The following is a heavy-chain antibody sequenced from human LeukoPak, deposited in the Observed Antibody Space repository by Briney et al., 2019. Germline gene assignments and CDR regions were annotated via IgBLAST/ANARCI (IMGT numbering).Heavy chain of an antibody. CDR2: ISSSRSTR. J-gene: IGHJ3*02. CDR3: ARDANYDSSGYPTWTGAMTFDI. CDR1: GFTFSSYS. V-gene: IGHV3-48*02. Sequence: GGCLRLSCGASGFTFSSYSMNGVREAPGKGLEGGSDISSSRSTRCCADCVKGRFTIPRDNAKNSLYLQMHRLRDEDTAVYSCARDANYDSSGYPTWTGAMTFDIWGQGKMVTVSS. D-gene: IGHD3-22*01.